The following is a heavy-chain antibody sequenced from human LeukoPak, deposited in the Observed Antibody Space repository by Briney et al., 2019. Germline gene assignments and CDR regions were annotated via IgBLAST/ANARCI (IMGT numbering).Heavy chain of an antibody. D-gene: IGHD3-22*01. CDR1: GGTFSSYA. V-gene: IGHV1-69*13. J-gene: IGHJ4*02. Sequence: GASVKVSCKASGGTFSSYAISWVRQAPGQGLEWMGGIIPIFGTANYAQKFQGRVTITADVSTSTAYMELSSLRSEDTAVYYCARDRYYYDSSGSDTYYFGYWGQGTLVTVSS. CDR3: ARDRYYYDSSGSDTYYFGY. CDR2: IIPIFGTA.